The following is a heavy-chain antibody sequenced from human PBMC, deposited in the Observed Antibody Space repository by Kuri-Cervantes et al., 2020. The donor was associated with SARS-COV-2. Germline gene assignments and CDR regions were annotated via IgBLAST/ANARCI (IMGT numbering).Heavy chain of an antibody. CDR1: GFTVSSNY. CDR3: ARQVFDAFDI. V-gene: IGHV3-66*02. CDR2: IYSGGST. J-gene: IGHJ3*02. Sequence: GGSLRLSCAASGFTVSSNYMSWVRQAPGKGLEWVSVIYSGGSTYYSDSVKGRFTISRDNSKNTLYLQMNSLRAEDTAVYYCARQVFDAFDIWGQGTMVTVSS.